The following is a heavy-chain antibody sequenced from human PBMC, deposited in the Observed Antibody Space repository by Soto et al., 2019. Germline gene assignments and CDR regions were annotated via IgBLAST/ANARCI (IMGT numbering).Heavy chain of an antibody. CDR3: VRGGGGGLFDP. D-gene: IGHD2-15*01. CDR1: GFTFVDSY. Sequence: GGSLRLSCACSGFTFVDSYMSWIRQAPGKGLEWLSYISPGSRYPAYADSVKGRFTISRDNAKRSLYLQMMSLTAEDTAIYYCVRGGGGGLFDPWGQGTMVTVSS. V-gene: IGHV3-11*06. J-gene: IGHJ5*02. CDR2: ISPGSRYP.